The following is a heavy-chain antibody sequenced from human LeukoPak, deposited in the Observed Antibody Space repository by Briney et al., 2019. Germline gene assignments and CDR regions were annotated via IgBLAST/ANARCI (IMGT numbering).Heavy chain of an antibody. CDR2: IYHSGST. Sequence: SETLSLTCTVSGGSISSGGYYWSWIRQPPGKGLEWIGYIYHSGSTYYNPSLKSRVTISVDRSKNQFSLKLSSVTAADTAVYYCARHAAASYYDRRAFDIWGQGTMVTVSS. CDR3: ARHAAASYYDRRAFDI. CDR1: GGSISSGGYY. V-gene: IGHV4-30-2*01. D-gene: IGHD3-22*01. J-gene: IGHJ3*02.